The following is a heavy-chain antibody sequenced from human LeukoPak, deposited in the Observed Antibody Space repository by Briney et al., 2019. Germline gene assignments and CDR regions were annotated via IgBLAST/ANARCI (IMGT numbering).Heavy chain of an antibody. Sequence: RVASVKVSCKASGYTFTGHYMHWVRQAPGQGLEWMGWINPNSGGTNYAQKFQGRVTMTRDTSISTAYMELSRLRSDDTAVYYCARETSGTSCGYWGQGTLVTVSS. CDR2: INPNSGGT. D-gene: IGHD2-2*01. CDR3: ARETSGTSCGY. CDR1: GYTFTGHY. V-gene: IGHV1-2*02. J-gene: IGHJ4*02.